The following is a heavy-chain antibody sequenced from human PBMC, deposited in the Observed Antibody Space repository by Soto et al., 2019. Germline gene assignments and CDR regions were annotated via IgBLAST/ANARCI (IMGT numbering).Heavy chain of an antibody. CDR2: IKGDGTDK. CDR1: GLTFNNYW. D-gene: IGHD2-15*01. CDR3: ARELVLGLKSAFDM. Sequence: EVQLLEAGGGLVQPGGSLRLSCAASGLTFNNYWMSWVRQAPGKGLEWVANIKGDGTDKSYGDSVKGRFTISRDNAKNSLYLHMNSLRDEDTAVYFCARELVLGLKSAFDMWGQGKLVTVSS. J-gene: IGHJ3*02. V-gene: IGHV3-7*04.